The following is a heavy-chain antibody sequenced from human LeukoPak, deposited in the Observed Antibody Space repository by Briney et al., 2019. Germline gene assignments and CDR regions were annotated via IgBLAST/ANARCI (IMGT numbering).Heavy chain of an antibody. CDR3: ARGLRYITIFGVSDAFDI. J-gene: IGHJ3*02. CDR2: INHSGST. Sequence: PSETLSLTCAVYGGSFSGYYWSWIRQPPGKGLEWIGEINHSGSTNYNPSLKRRVTISVDTSKNQFSLKLSSVTAADTAVYYCARGLRYITIFGVSDAFDIWGQGTMVTVSS. V-gene: IGHV4-34*01. D-gene: IGHD3-3*01. CDR1: GGSFSGYY.